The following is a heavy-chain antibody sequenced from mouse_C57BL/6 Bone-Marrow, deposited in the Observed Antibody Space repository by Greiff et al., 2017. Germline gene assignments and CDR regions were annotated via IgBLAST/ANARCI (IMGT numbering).Heavy chain of an antibody. CDR2: IDPENGDT. CDR3: TRIDY. V-gene: IGHV14-4*01. J-gene: IGHJ3*01. CDR1: GFNIKDDY. Sequence: EVQLKESGAELVRPGASVKLSCTASGFNIKDDYMHWVKQRPEQGLEWIGWIDPENGDTEYASKFQGKATITVDPSSNTAYLQLSSLTSEDTAVYYCTRIDYWGQGTLVSVSA.